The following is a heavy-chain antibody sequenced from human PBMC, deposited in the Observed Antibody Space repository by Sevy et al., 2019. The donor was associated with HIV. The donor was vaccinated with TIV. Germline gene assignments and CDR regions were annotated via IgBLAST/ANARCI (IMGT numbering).Heavy chain of an antibody. CDR3: ARKYDSSGYFDY. J-gene: IGHJ4*02. V-gene: IGHV3-23*01. CDR1: GFTFRNYA. CDR2: ISGTGGSGDKT. D-gene: IGHD3-22*01. Sequence: GGSLRLSCAASGFTFRNYAMNWVRQAPGKGLEWVSGISGTGGSGDKTNYADSVKGRFTISRDDSKNSLYLQLNTLRAEDTAIYYCARKYDSSGYFDYWGQGTLDTVSS.